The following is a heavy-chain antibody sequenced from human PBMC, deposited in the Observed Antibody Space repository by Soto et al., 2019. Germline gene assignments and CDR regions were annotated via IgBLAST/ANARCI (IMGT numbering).Heavy chain of an antibody. CDR3: ARDRPAYYYDDAGYVRAFDI. V-gene: IGHV3-23*01. Sequence: PGGSLRLSCAASGFTFSNYAMTWVRQAPGKGLEWVSSIPYTGGSTYYADSVKGRFTISRDNSKNTLYLQMNGLRAEDTAVYYCARDRPAYYYDDAGYVRAFDIWGQGTIVTVSS. CDR2: IPYTGGST. D-gene: IGHD3-22*01. J-gene: IGHJ3*02. CDR1: GFTFSNYA.